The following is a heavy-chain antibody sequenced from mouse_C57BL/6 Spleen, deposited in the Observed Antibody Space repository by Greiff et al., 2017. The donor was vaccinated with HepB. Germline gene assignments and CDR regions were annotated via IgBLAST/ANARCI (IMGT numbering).Heavy chain of an antibody. V-gene: IGHV3-6*01. CDR1: GYSITSGYY. D-gene: IGHD1-1*01. CDR2: ISYDGSN. J-gene: IGHJ1*03. Sequence: VQLKESGPGLVKPSQSLSLTCSVTGYSITSGYYWNWIRQFPGNKLEWMGYISYDGSNNYNPSLKNRISITRDTSKNQFFLKLNSVTTEDTATYYCARERGSSFYWYFDVWGTGTTVTVSS. CDR3: ARERGSSFYWYFDV.